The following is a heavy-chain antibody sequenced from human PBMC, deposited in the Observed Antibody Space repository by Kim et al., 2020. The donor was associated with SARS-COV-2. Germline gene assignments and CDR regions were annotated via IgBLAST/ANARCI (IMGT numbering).Heavy chain of an antibody. CDR2: TYYRSKWYN. J-gene: IGHJ4*02. Sequence: SQTLSLTCAISGDSVSSNSAAWNWIRQSPSRGLEWLGRTYYRSKWYNDYAVSVKSRITINPDTSKNQFSLQLNSVTREDTAVYYCARGTDSLYDILTGYPAGLDLDLEYYFDYWGQGTLVTVSS. CDR3: ARGTDSLYDILTGYPAGLDLDLEYYFDY. V-gene: IGHV6-1*01. D-gene: IGHD3-9*01. CDR1: GDSVSSNSAA.